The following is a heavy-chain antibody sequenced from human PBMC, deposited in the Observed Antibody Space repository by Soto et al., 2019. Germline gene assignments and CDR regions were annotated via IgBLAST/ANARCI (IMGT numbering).Heavy chain of an antibody. V-gene: IGHV4-39*01. J-gene: IGHJ2*01. CDR3: ASTVTANWYFDF. D-gene: IGHD4-4*01. Sequence: QLQLQESGPGLVKPSETLSLTCTVSGGSISSSSYYWGWIRQPPGKGLEWIGSIYYSGSTYYNPSLKSRVIISVDTSKNQFSLKLSSVTAADTAVYYCASTVTANWYFDFWGRGTLVTVSS. CDR2: IYYSGST. CDR1: GGSISSSSYY.